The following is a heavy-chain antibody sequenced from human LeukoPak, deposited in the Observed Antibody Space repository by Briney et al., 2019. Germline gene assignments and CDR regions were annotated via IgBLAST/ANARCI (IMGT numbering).Heavy chain of an antibody. Sequence: SVKVSCKASGGTFSSYAISWVRQAPGQGLEWMGGIIPIFGTTNYAQKFQGRVTITADESTSTAYMELSSLRSEDTAVYYCASYYDSSGLYYFDYWGQGTLVTVSS. D-gene: IGHD3-22*01. CDR3: ASYYDSSGLYYFDY. CDR1: GGTFSSYA. CDR2: IIPIFGTT. J-gene: IGHJ4*02. V-gene: IGHV1-69*13.